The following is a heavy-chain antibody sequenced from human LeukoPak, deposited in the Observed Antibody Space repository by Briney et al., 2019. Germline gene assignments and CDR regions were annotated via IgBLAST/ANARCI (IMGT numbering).Heavy chain of an antibody. CDR1: GFTFSSYA. Sequence: GGSLRLSCAASGFTFSSYAMSWVRQAPGKGLEWVSAISGSGGSTYYADSVKGRFTISRDNSKNTLYLQMNSLRAEGTAVYYCAKTIGKGIYDFWSGYSGDWGQGTLVTVSS. CDR2: ISGSGGST. V-gene: IGHV3-23*01. CDR3: AKTIGKGIYDFWSGYSGD. D-gene: IGHD3-3*01. J-gene: IGHJ4*02.